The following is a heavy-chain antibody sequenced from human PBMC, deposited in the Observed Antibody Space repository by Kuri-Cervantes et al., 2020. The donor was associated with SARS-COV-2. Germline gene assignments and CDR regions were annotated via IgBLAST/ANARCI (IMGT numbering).Heavy chain of an antibody. CDR2: ISWDGGST. J-gene: IGHJ4*02. V-gene: IGHV3-43D*04. CDR3: ARLGVRIIGVAGTRFDY. Sequence: GESLKISCAASGFTFDDYAMHWVRQAPGKGLEWVSLISWDGGSTYYADSVKGRFTISRDNSKNSLYLQMNSLRAEDTALYYCARLGVRIIGVAGTRFDYWGQGTLVTVSS. D-gene: IGHD6-19*01. CDR1: GFTFDDYA.